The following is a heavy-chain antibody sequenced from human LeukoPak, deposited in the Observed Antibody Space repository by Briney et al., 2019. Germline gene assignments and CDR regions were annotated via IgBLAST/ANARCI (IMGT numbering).Heavy chain of an antibody. CDR1: GGSISSYY. D-gene: IGHD3-10*01. CDR2: ISYSGST. CDR3: ARGLWFGVPGAFDF. V-gene: IGHV4-59*12. J-gene: IGHJ3*01. Sequence: SDTLSLTCTDSGGSISSYYWSWIRQPPGKGLEWIGYISYSGSTNYNPSLMSRVTISVDTSKNQFSLKLSSVTAADTAVYYCARGLWFGVPGAFDFWGQGTVVTVSS.